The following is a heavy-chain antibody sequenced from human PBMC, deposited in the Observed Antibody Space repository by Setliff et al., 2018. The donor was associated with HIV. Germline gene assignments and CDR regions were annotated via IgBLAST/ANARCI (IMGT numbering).Heavy chain of an antibody. CDR2: INSDNGNT. CDR1: GCTLSTYA. J-gene: IGHJ6*03. V-gene: IGHV1-3*01. Sequence: ASVKVSCKASGCTLSTYALYWVRQAPGQRLEWMGWINSDNGNTKFSQKFQGRLTITADTTASTAYMVLSSLRSEDTAVYYCARVDCSGTSCYRDSYYYMDVWGKGATVTVSS. D-gene: IGHD2-2*01. CDR3: ARVDCSGTSCYRDSYYYMDV.